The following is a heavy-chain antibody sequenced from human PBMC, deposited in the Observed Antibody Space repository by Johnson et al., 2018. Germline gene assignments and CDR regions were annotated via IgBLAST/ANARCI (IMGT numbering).Heavy chain of an antibody. V-gene: IGHV3-30*03. Sequence: QVQLVQSGGGMVHPGTSLRLSCVAYGFSFSAYSIHWVRQAPGKGLEWVAVISYDGSSRFYAESVKGRFTISRDNSKSTLYLQMNSLRAADTAVYYCGRDYYGSLTYTMDGWGTGTTVSVSS. J-gene: IGHJ6*03. CDR3: GRDYYGSLTYTMDG. CDR2: ISYDGSSR. D-gene: IGHD3-10*01. CDR1: GFSFSAYS.